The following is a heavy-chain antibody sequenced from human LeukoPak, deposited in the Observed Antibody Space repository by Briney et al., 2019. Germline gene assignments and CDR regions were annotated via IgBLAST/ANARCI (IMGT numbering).Heavy chain of an antibody. CDR2: IHTNTGNP. J-gene: IGHJ4*02. Sequence: ASVKVSCKASGYTFTTYAMNWVRQAPGQGLEWTGWIHTNTGNPTYAQDFTGRFVFSLDTSVSTAYLQISSLKAEDTAVYYCARARGCSGGRCYGDYWGQGTLVTVSS. CDR1: GYTFTTYA. D-gene: IGHD2-15*01. CDR3: ARARGCSGGRCYGDY. V-gene: IGHV7-4-1*02.